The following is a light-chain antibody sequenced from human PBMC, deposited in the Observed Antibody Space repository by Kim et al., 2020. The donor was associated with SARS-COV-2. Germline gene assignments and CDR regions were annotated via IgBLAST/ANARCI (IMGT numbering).Light chain of an antibody. CDR3: HQYGSSPWS. Sequence: GDRVTITCRASQSVSHYLAWYQHKPGKAPKLLVYDASSLEGGVPSRFSGSGSGTELTVTITSLQPDDFATYYCHQYGSSPWSFGQGTK. V-gene: IGKV1-5*01. CDR2: DAS. J-gene: IGKJ1*01. CDR1: QSVSHY.